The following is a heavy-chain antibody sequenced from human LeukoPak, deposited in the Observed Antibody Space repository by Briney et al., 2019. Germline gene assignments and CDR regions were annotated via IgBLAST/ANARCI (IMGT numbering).Heavy chain of an antibody. V-gene: IGHV3-30*02. CDR2: IRYDGSNK. J-gene: IGHJ6*03. Sequence: GGSLRLSCAASGFTFSSYAMSWVRQAPGKGLEWVAFIRYDGSNKYYADSVKGRFTISRDNAKNSLYLQMNSLRAEDTAVYYCAKDHCSSTSCLNTDYYYYYMDVWGKGTTVTVSS. CDR3: AKDHCSSTSCLNTDYYYYYMDV. D-gene: IGHD2-2*01. CDR1: GFTFSSYA.